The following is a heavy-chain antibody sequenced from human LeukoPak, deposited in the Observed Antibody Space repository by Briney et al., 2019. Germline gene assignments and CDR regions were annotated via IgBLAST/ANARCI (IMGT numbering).Heavy chain of an antibody. CDR3: ARVDFWSGKGYSTTLNYYYYGMDV. Sequence: PGGSLRLSCAASGFTFSSYEMNWVRQAPGKGLEWVSYISSSGSTIYYADSVKGRFTISRDNAKNSLYLQMNSLRAEDTAVYYCARVDFWSGKGYSTTLNYYYYGMDVWGRGTTVTVSS. CDR1: GFTFSSYE. J-gene: IGHJ6*02. D-gene: IGHD3-3*01. CDR2: ISSSGSTI. V-gene: IGHV3-48*03.